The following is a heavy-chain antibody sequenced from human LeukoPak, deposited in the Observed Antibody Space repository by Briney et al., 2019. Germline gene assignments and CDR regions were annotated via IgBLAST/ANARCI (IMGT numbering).Heavy chain of an antibody. J-gene: IGHJ3*02. V-gene: IGHV1-2*02. CDR1: GYTFTGYY. CDR3: ARDYSSSWYRAFDI. Sequence: ASVKVSCKASGYTFTGYYMHWVRQAPGQGLEWMGWVNPNSGGTNYAQKFQGRVTMTRDTSISTAYMELSRLRSDDTAVYYCARDYSSSWYRAFDIWGQGTMVTVSS. D-gene: IGHD6-13*01. CDR2: VNPNSGGT.